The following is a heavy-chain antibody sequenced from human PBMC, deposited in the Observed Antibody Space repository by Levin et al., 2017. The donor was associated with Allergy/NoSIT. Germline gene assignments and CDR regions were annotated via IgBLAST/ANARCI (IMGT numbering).Heavy chain of an antibody. J-gene: IGHJ6*02. D-gene: IGHD3-10*01. V-gene: IGHV4-59*01. CDR3: ARVQLLWFGEYIHYGMDV. CDR2: IYYSGST. CDR1: GGSISSYY. Sequence: SCTVSGGSISSYYWSWIRQPPGKGLEWIGYIYYSGSTNYNPSLKSRVTISVDTSKNQFSLKLSSVTAADTAVYYCARVQLLWFGEYIHYGMDVWGQGTTVTVSS.